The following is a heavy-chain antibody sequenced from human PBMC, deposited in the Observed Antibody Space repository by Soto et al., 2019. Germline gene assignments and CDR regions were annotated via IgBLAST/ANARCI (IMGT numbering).Heavy chain of an antibody. D-gene: IGHD3-10*01. CDR3: ARDRRRSGPLDY. V-gene: IGHV4-30-4*01. CDR2: IYYSGST. J-gene: IGHJ4*02. Sequence: SETLSLTCTVSGGSISSGDYYWSWIRQPPGKGLEWIGYIYYSGSTYYNPSLKSRVTISVDTSKNQFSLKLSSVTAADTAVYYCARDRRRSGPLDYWGQGTLVTSPQ. CDR1: GGSISSGDYY.